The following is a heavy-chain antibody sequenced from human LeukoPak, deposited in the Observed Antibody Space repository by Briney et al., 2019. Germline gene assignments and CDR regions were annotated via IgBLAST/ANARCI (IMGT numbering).Heavy chain of an antibody. Sequence: GGSLRLSCAASGFTFSSYAMHWVRQAPGKGLEWVAVISYDGSNKYYADSVKGRFTISRDNSKNTLYLQMNSLRAEDTAVYYWARDHYGDYWGQGTMVTVSS. CDR3: ARDHYGDY. CDR2: ISYDGSNK. V-gene: IGHV3-30-3*01. CDR1: GFTFSSYA. D-gene: IGHD4-17*01. J-gene: IGHJ3*01.